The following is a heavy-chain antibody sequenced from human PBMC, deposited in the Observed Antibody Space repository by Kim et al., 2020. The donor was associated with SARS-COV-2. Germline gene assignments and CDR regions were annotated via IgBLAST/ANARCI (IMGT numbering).Heavy chain of an antibody. Sequence: GGSLRLSCAASGFTFGDYSMHWVRQAPGKGLEWVSVISWGGATSSYADSVKGRFTISRDNTKNSLYLHMTRLRSEDTALYYCAKGSGDGYPYFHSWGEGTLLTLT. CDR3: AKGSGDGYPYFHS. J-gene: IGHJ4*02. V-gene: IGHV3-43*01. CDR1: GFTFGDYS. CDR2: ISWGGATS. D-gene: IGHD3-3*01.